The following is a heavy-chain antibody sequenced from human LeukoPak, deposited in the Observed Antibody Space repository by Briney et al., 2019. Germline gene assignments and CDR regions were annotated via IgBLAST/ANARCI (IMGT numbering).Heavy chain of an antibody. CDR3: ARGPYDNSGYRFDY. Sequence: GRSLRLSCAASGFTFSSYGMHWVRQAPGKGLEWVAVISYDGSNKYYADSVKGRFTISRDNSKNTLYLQMNSLRAEDTAVYYCARGPYDNSGYRFDYWGQGTLVTVSS. J-gene: IGHJ4*02. V-gene: IGHV3-30*03. D-gene: IGHD3-22*01. CDR1: GFTFSSYG. CDR2: ISYDGSNK.